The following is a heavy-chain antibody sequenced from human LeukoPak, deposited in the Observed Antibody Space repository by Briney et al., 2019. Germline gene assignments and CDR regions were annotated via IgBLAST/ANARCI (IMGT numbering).Heavy chain of an antibody. CDR3: ARDLSVPGYYYGSGSAPNWFDP. Sequence: GGTLRLSCAASGFTFSSHGMNWVRQAPGKGLEWVSGISPSGGITYYTDSVKGRFTISRDNSKNTVSLQMNSLRGEDTAVYYCARDLSVPGYYYGSGSAPNWFDPWGQGTLVTVSS. J-gene: IGHJ5*02. V-gene: IGHV3-23*01. CDR1: GFTFSSHG. CDR2: ISPSGGIT. D-gene: IGHD3-10*01.